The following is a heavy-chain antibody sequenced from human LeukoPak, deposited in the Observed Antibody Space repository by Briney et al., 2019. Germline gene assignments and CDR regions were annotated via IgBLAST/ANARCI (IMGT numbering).Heavy chain of an antibody. CDR1: GYTFTDYN. CDR2: TDPKRGAT. V-gene: IGHV1-2*02. CDR3: ARVGLTRGEAFDI. Sequence: ASVKVSXKASGYTFTDYNIHWVRQAPGQGLEWMGWTDPKRGATNYAQKFEGRVTMTRDTSITTVYMELSSLRFDDTAMYSCARVGLTRGEAFDIWGQGTMVTVSS. J-gene: IGHJ3*02. D-gene: IGHD3-16*01.